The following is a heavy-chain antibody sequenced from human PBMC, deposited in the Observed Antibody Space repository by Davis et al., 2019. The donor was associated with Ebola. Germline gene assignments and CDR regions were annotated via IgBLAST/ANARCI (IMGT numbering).Heavy chain of an antibody. D-gene: IGHD4/OR15-4a*01. Sequence: GESLKISCKGPGYSFISYWIAWVRQMPGKGPEWMGIIYSGDSDTRYSPSFEGQVTISVDRSISTAHLQWSSLKASDAAIYYCARQASLYGAIDYWGQGTLVTVSS. CDR3: ARQASLYGAIDY. V-gene: IGHV5-51*01. CDR2: IYSGDSDT. CDR1: GYSFISYW. J-gene: IGHJ4*02.